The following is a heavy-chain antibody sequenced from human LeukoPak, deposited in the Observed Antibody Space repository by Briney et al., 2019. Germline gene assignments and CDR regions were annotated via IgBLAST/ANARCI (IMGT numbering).Heavy chain of an antibody. CDR3: ARHSNWNGGVDWFDP. CDR2: IHYTGSP. D-gene: IGHD1-20*01. Sequence: PSETLSLTCTVSGGSNYWSWIRQPPGKGLEWIAYIHYTGSPNYNPSLKSRVTISIDTSKNQFSLNLNSVTAADTAVYYCARHSNWNGGVDWFDPWGQGTQVTVSS. V-gene: IGHV4-59*08. CDR1: GGSNY. J-gene: IGHJ5*02.